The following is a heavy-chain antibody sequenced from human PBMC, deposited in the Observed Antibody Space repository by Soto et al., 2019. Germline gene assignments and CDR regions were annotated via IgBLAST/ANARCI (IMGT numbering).Heavy chain of an antibody. CDR3: AIQGLWFGELSRTFDY. CDR1: GFTFSSYA. J-gene: IGHJ4*02. Sequence: EVQLLESGGGLVQPGGSLRLSCAASGFTFSSYAMSWVRQAPGKWLEWVSAISGSGGSTYYADSVKGRFTISRDNSKNTLYLQMNSLRAEDTAVYYCAIQGLWFGELSRTFDYWGQGTLVTVSS. D-gene: IGHD3-10*01. V-gene: IGHV3-23*01. CDR2: ISGSGGST.